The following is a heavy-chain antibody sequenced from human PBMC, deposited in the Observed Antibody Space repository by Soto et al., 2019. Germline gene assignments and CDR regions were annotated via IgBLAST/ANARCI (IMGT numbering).Heavy chain of an antibody. CDR3: ARGRSAYPLDL. V-gene: IGHV1-69*06. CDR1: GGTFSSYA. J-gene: IGHJ5*02. CDR2: IIPIFGTT. D-gene: IGHD3-22*01. Sequence: SVKVSCKASGGTFSSYAINYVRQAPGQGLEWMGGIIPIFGTTNYAQKFQVRITITADKSTSTAYMELSSLRSEDTAMYYCARGRSAYPLDLWGQGTLVTVSS.